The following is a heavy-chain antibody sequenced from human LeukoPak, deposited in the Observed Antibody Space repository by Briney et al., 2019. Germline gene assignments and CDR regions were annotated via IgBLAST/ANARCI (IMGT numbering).Heavy chain of an antibody. D-gene: IGHD4-17*01. CDR1: GLTLSSYA. Sequence: GGSLRLSCAASGLTLSSYAMSWVRRAPGKGLEWVPAISGSGGSTYYADSVKGRFTISRDNSKNTLYLQMNSLRAEDTAVYYCAKPNYGDYVSVPFDYWGQGTLVTVSS. CDR2: ISGSGGST. J-gene: IGHJ4*02. CDR3: AKPNYGDYVSVPFDY. V-gene: IGHV3-23*01.